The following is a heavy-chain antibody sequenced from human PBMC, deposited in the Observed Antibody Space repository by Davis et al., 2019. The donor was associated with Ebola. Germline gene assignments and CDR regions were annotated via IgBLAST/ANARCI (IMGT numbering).Heavy chain of an antibody. CDR3: ARDNPESVTAAGLHLFDY. J-gene: IGHJ4*02. CDR1: GFTFRYYY. D-gene: IGHD6-13*01. Sequence: GESLKISCVASGFTFRYYYMSWIRQAPGKGLEWISSISSVDTKHYADSVKGRFTISRDNAKNSLYLQLNSLRAEDTAVYYCARDNPESVTAAGLHLFDYWGQGALVTVSS. CDR2: ISSVDTK. V-gene: IGHV3-11*01.